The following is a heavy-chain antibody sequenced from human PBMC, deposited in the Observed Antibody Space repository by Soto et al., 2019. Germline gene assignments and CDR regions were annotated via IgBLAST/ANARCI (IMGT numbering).Heavy chain of an antibody. V-gene: IGHV1-18*01. J-gene: IGHJ4*02. D-gene: IGHD1-1*01. CDR1: GYTFTSYG. CDR3: ARGRYGDY. CDR2: ISAHNGNT. Sequence: QVHLVQSGAEVKKPGASVKVSCKASGYTFTSYGITWVRQAPGQGLEWMGWISAHNGNTDYAQKLQGRVIVTRDTSTRTAYMELRSLRYDATAVYYCARGRYGDYWGQGALVTVSS.